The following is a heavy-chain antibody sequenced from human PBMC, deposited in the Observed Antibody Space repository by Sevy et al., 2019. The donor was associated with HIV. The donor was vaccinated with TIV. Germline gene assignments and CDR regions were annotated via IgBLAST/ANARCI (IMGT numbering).Heavy chain of an antibody. CDR1: GFTFSSYW. CDR2: IKQDGSEK. J-gene: IGHJ4*02. D-gene: IGHD6-25*01. CDR3: ARALAAAASY. V-gene: IGHV3-7*01. Sequence: GGSLRLSCAASGFTFSSYWMNWVRQAPGKGGEWVENIKQDGSEKYYVDSVKDRFTISRDNAKNSMHRQMNSLRAEDTAVYYCARALAAAASYWGQGTLVTVSS.